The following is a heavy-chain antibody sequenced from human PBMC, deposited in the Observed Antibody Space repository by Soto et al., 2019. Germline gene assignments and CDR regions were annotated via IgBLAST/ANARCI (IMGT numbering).Heavy chain of an antibody. V-gene: IGHV3-7*01. CDR2: IKQDGSEK. CDR3: ASGGYCSGGSCPDY. J-gene: IGHJ4*02. Sequence: GGSLRLSCAASGFTFSSYWMSWVRQAPGKGLEWVANIKQDGSEKYYVDSVKGRFTISRDNAKNSLYLQMNSLRAEDTAVYYCASGGYCSGGSCPDYWGQGTLVTVSS. CDR1: GFTFSSYW. D-gene: IGHD2-15*01.